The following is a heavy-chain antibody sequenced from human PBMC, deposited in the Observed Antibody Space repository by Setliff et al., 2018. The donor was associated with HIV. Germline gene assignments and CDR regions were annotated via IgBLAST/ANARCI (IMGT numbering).Heavy chain of an antibody. D-gene: IGHD2-15*01. V-gene: IGHV1-3*01. CDR3: ATSQSSGIIVDH. J-gene: IGHJ5*02. Sequence: GASVKVSCKASGFTLTSSPLHWVRQAPGQRPEWMGWITAATGNTQYSQRFQGRVTVTRDTSTNTAYMVLSDSTSDDTAVYYCATSQSSGIIVDHWGLGTLVTVSS. CDR2: ITAATGNT. CDR1: GFTLTSSP.